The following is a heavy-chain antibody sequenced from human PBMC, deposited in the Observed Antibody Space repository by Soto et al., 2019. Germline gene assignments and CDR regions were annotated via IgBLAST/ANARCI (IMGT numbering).Heavy chain of an antibody. CDR1: GGSFSKYG. CDR2: IIPMFGIG. J-gene: IGHJ6*02. V-gene: IGHV1-69*01. CDR3: ARVYRENDFYAMDV. D-gene: IGHD3-16*02. Sequence: QVQLVQSGAEVKMPGSSVRVSCKASGGSFSKYGISWVRQAPGQGLEWMGGIIPMFGIGNYAEKFLGRVTITADESTSTSHMELSSLRSEDTAVYFCARVYRENDFYAMDVWGQGTTVTVSS.